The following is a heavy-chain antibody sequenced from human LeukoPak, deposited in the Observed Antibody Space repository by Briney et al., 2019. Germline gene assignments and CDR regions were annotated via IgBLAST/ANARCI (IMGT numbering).Heavy chain of an antibody. CDR3: AKGELHFNTCSFDY. CDR1: GFTFSSG. D-gene: IGHD1-26*01. Sequence: TSLRLSCAASGFTFSSGMHWVRQAPGKGLEWVAAISYDGNHKYYGDSVKGRFTISRDNSRNTLYLQMDSLKTEDTAVYYCAKGELHFNTCSFDYWGQGTLVTVSS. J-gene: IGHJ4*02. V-gene: IGHV3-30*18. CDR2: ISYDGNHK.